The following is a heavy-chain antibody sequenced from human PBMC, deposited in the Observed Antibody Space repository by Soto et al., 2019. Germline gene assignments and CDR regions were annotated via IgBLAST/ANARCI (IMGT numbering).Heavy chain of an antibody. J-gene: IGHJ4*02. V-gene: IGHV3-23*01. CDR3: AKLEGVFDY. Sequence: GGSLRLACAASGFTFSSYAMSWVRQAPGKGLEWVSAISGSGGSAFYADSVKGRFTISRDNSKNTLYLQMSSLRAEDTAVYFCAKLEGVFDYWGQGTLVTVSS. CDR1: GFTFSSYA. CDR2: ISGSGGSA. D-gene: IGHD3-16*01.